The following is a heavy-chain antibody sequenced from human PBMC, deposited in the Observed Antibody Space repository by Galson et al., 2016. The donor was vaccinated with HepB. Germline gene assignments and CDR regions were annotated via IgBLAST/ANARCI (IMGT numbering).Heavy chain of an antibody. CDR1: GYSFTYNW. CDR2: IYPVDSGT. CDR3: ARRLNWGSRWYFDL. V-gene: IGHV5-51*01. D-gene: IGHD7-27*01. J-gene: IGHJ2*01. Sequence: QSGAEVKKPGESLKISCETSGYSFTYNWIGWVRQMPGKGLEWMGIIYPVDSGTTYSPSFQGQVTISADKSISTAYLQWSGLKASDSAIYYCARRLNWGSRWYFDLWGRGTLVTVSS.